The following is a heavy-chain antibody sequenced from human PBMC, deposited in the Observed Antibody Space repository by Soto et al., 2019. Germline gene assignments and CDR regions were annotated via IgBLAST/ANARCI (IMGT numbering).Heavy chain of an antibody. CDR2: INHSGST. CDR1: GGSFSGYY. V-gene: IGHV4-34*01. J-gene: IGHJ4*02. Sequence: SETLSLTCAVYGGSFSGYYWSWIRQPPGKGLEWIGEINHSGSTNYNPSLKSRVTISVDTSKNQFSLKLSSVTAADTAVYYCARFSGREPAAIVTPQPSHALDDYWGQGTLVTVSS. D-gene: IGHD2-2*01. CDR3: ARFSGREPAAIVTPQPSHALDDY.